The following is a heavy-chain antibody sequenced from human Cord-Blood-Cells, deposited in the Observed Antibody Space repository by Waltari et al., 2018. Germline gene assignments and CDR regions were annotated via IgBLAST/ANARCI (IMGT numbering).Heavy chain of an antibody. CDR2: CDPKDAET. J-gene: IGHJ6*03. V-gene: IGHV1-24*01. CDR1: GYTLTELS. CDR3: ATLKYQNLLFGDMDV. D-gene: IGHD2-2*01. Sequence: QVQLVQSGAEVKKPGASVKVSCKVSGYTLTELSMHWVRQAPGKGLEWMGGCDPKDAETIYAQKFQGRGTMTEVTSTDTAYMELSSLRSDDTAVHYCATLKYQNLLFGDMDVWGKATTVTVSS.